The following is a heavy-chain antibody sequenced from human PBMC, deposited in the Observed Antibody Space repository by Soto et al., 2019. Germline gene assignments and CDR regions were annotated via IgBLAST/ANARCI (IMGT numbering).Heavy chain of an antibody. CDR1: GGSISSGGYY. V-gene: IGHV4-31*03. J-gene: IGHJ6*02. D-gene: IGHD6-6*01. CDR2: IYYSGST. Sequence: PSETLSLTCTVSGGSISSGGYYWSWIRQHPGKGLEWIGYIYYSGSTYYNPSLKSRVTISVDTSKNQFSLKLSSVTAADTAVYYCARAAARGLWDYYYGMEVWGQGSTVTV. CDR3: ARAAARGLWDYYYGMEV.